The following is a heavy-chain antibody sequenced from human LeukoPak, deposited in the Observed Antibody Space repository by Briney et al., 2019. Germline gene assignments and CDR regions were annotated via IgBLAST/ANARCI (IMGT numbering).Heavy chain of an antibody. J-gene: IGHJ5*02. Sequence: SETLSLTCTVSGGSISSYYWSWIRQPPGKGLEWIGYIYYSGSTNCNPSLKSRVTISVDTSKNQFSLKLSSVTAADTAVYYCARGGRLWFGYSWFDPWGQGTLVTVSS. CDR1: GGSISSYY. CDR2: IYYSGST. CDR3: ARGGRLWFGYSWFDP. D-gene: IGHD3-10*01. V-gene: IGHV4-59*12.